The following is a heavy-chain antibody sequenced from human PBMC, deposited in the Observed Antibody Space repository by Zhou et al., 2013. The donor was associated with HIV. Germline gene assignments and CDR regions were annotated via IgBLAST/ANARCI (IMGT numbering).Heavy chain of an antibody. CDR2: IIPIFGTA. D-gene: IGHD5-18*01. CDR3: ARDFFSYGSLDYYYGMDV. J-gene: IGHJ6*02. V-gene: IGHV1-69*05. CDR1: GGTFSSYA. Sequence: QVQLVQSGAEVKKPGSSVKVSCKASGGTFSSYAISWVRQAPGQGLEWMGGIIPIFGTANYAQKFQGRVTITTDESTSTAYMELSSLRSEDTAVYYCARDFFSYGSLDYYYGMDVWGQGTTVTVSS.